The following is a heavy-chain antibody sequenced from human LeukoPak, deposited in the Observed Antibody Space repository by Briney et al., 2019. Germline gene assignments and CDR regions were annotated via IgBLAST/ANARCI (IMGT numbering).Heavy chain of an antibody. V-gene: IGHV3-23*01. Sequence: GGSLRLSCAASGFTFDDYAMHWVRQAPGKGLEWVSGISGSGDNTYYADSVKDRFTISRDKSKNTLYLQMNSLGAEDTAVYYCAKNRGNYYYFDYWGQGTLVTVSS. J-gene: IGHJ4*02. D-gene: IGHD4-11*01. CDR1: GFTFDDYA. CDR3: AKNRGNYYYFDY. CDR2: ISGSGDNT.